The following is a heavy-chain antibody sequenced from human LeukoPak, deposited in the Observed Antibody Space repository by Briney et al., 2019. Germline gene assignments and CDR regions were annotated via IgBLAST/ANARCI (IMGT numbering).Heavy chain of an antibody. V-gene: IGHV6-1*01. CDR2: TYYRSKWYN. CDR3: ARTGRYCSSTSCSFNWFDP. Sequence: SQTLSLTCAISGDGVSSNSAAWNWIRQSPSRGLEWLGRTYYRSKWYNDYAVSVKSRININPDTSKNQFSLQLNSVTPEDTAVYYCARTGRYCSSTSCSFNWFDPWGQGTLVTVSS. CDR1: GDGVSSNSAA. J-gene: IGHJ5*02. D-gene: IGHD2-2*01.